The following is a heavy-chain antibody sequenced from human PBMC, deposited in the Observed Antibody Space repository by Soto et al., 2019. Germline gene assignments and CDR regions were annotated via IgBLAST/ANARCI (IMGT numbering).Heavy chain of an antibody. CDR3: ARDMAVAGTSVFDC. Sequence: ASVKVSCKASEYTFTGYYMHCVRQAPGQGLEWMGWINPNSGDTKNAQKFQGRVTMTRDTSISTAYMELSRLTSDDTAVYYCARDMAVAGTSVFDCWGQGNLVTVSS. D-gene: IGHD6-19*01. V-gene: IGHV1-2*02. CDR1: EYTFTGYY. CDR2: INPNSGDT. J-gene: IGHJ5*01.